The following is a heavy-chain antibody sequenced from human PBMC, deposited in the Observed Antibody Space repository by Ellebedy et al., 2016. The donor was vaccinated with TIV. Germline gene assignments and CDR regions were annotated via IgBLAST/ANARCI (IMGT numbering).Heavy chain of an antibody. CDR3: AKDVRRIWGSYRPFDY. CDR1: GFTFSSYA. CDR2: ISGSGGST. D-gene: IGHD3-16*02. V-gene: IGHV3-23*01. J-gene: IGHJ4*02. Sequence: GESLKISXAASGFTFSSYAMSWVRQAPGKGLEWVSAISGSGGSTYYADSVKGRFTISRDNSKNTLYLQMNSLRAEDTAVYYCAKDVRRIWGSYRPFDYWGQGTLVTVSS.